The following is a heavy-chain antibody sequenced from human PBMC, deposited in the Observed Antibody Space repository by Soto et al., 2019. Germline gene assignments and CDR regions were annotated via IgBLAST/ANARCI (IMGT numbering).Heavy chain of an antibody. J-gene: IGHJ4*02. D-gene: IGHD3-16*01. Sequence: DLEESGGGLVKPGGSLRLSCTASGFIFSDYYMSWIRQAPGKGLEWVSDISNSGRITHHADSVEGRFTISRVNAKDSPYLQMNSLRPEDSAIYYCARDHGGGGLTLEYWGQGTLVTVSS. CDR2: ISNSGRIT. CDR3: ARDHGGGGLTLEY. CDR1: GFIFSDYY. V-gene: IGHV3-11*01.